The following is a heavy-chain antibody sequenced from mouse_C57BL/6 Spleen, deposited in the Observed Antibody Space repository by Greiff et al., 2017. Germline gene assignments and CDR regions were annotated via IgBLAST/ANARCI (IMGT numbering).Heavy chain of an antibody. V-gene: IGHV3-6*01. CDR2: ISYDGSN. CDR3: ARGYDYGSSWAY. CDR1: GYSITSGYY. Sequence: EVKLQESGPGLVKPSQSLSLTCSVTGYSITSGYYWSWIRQFPGNKLGLMVYISYDGSNNYNPSLKNRISITRDTSKNQFFLKLNSVTTEDTATYYCARGYDYGSSWAYWGQVVLVTASA. J-gene: IGHJ3*01. D-gene: IGHD1-1*01.